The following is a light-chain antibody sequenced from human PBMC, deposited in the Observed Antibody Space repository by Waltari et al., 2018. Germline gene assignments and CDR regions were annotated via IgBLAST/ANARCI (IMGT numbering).Light chain of an antibody. Sequence: DIQMTQSPPSLSASVGDRVTITCRASQNIRTYLNWYQQTPGQAPRLLIYAAYTVRSGVPARVSASGSGTNFTLTISSRQPEDFATFYCQQTYSDPRTFGGGTKV. J-gene: IGKJ4*01. V-gene: IGKV1-39*01. CDR2: AAY. CDR3: QQTYSDPRT. CDR1: QNIRTY.